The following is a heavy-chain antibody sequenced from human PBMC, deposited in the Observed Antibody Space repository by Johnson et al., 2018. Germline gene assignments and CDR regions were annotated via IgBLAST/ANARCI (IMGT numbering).Heavy chain of an antibody. Sequence: QVQLVQSGGGVVQPGRSXRLSCAASGFTFSSYAMHWVRQAPGKGREWGAVISYDGRNKSYADSVKGRFTISMYNSKNQLYLPMNRLRAEDTAVFYCARASSGIAAGGTEYFQHWGHGTLVTVSS. V-gene: IGHV3-30-3*01. CDR2: ISYDGRNK. D-gene: IGHD6-13*01. CDR1: GFTFSSYA. CDR3: ARASSGIAAGGTEYFQH. J-gene: IGHJ1*01.